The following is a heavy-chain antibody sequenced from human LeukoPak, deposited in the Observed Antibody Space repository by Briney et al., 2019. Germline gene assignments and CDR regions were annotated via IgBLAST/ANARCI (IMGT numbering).Heavy chain of an antibody. J-gene: IGHJ3*02. CDR2: IIPIFGTA. D-gene: IGHD2-2*01. V-gene: IGHV1-69*13. CDR1: GGTFSSYA. CDR3: ARSDIVVVPAANHYDAFDI. Sequence: GASVKVSCKSSGGTFSSYAISWVRQAPGQGLEWMGGIIPIFGTANYAQKFQGRVTITADESTSTAYMELSSLRSEDTAVYYCARSDIVVVPAANHYDAFDIWGQGTMVTVSS.